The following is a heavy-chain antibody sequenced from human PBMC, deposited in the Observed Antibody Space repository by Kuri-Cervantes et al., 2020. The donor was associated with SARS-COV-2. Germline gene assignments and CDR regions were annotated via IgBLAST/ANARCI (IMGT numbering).Heavy chain of an antibody. D-gene: IGHD3-9*01. V-gene: IGHV3-23*01. CDR3: AKADWANYYYYYGMDV. Sequence: GESLKISCAASGFTFSSYAMSWVRQAPGKGLEWVSAISGSGGSTYYADSVKGRFTIPRDNSKNTLYLQMNSLRAEDTAVYYCAKADWANYYYYYGMDVWGQGTTVTVSS. CDR2: ISGSGGST. CDR1: GFTFSSYA. J-gene: IGHJ6*02.